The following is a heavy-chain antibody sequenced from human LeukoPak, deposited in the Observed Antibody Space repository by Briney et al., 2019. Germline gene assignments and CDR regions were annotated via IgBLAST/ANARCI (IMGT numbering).Heavy chain of an antibody. J-gene: IGHJ4*02. D-gene: IGHD3-3*01. CDR2: ISGSGGST. V-gene: IGHV3-23*01. CDR1: GFTFSSYA. Sequence: GGSLRLSCAASGFTFSSYAMSWVRQAPGKGLEWVSAISGSGGSTYYADSVKGRFTISRDNSKNTLYLQMNSLRAEDTAVYYCAKDRRPYDFWSGYQATHFDYWGQGTLGTVSS. CDR3: AKDRRPYDFWSGYQATHFDY.